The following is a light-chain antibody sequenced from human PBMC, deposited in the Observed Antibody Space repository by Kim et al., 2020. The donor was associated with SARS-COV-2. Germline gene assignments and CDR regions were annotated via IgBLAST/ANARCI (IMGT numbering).Light chain of an antibody. CDR1: QSVRGSY. CDR2: GAS. J-gene: IGKJ5*01. V-gene: IGKV3-20*01. CDR3: QQYGNAPDT. Sequence: PGERATLSCRASQSVRGSYLAWYQQQKPGQAPRLLIYGASSRATGIPDRFSGSGSGTDFTLTISRLEPKDFAVYYCQQYGNAPDTFGQGTRLEIK.